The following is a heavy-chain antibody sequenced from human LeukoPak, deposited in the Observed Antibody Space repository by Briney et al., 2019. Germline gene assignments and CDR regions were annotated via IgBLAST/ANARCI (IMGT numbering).Heavy chain of an antibody. Sequence: GGSLSLSYAASGFTFSSYSMNWVRQAPGKGLEWVSYISSSSSTIYYAYSVKGRFTISRVTAKNSLYLQMNSLRDEDTAVYYCARVQPPPTVVTPRYYYYGMDVWGQGTTVTVSS. CDR2: ISSSSSTI. CDR1: GFTFSSYS. J-gene: IGHJ6*02. V-gene: IGHV3-48*02. CDR3: ARVQPPPTVVTPRYYYYGMDV. D-gene: IGHD4-23*01.